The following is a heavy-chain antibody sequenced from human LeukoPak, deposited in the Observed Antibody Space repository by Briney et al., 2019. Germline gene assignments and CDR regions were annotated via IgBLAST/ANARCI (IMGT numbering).Heavy chain of an antibody. CDR1: GFTFTSSA. V-gene: IGHV1-58*01. J-gene: IGHJ4*02. CDR2: IVVGSGNT. CDR3: ATVASIRRFYFDF. D-gene: IGHD3-3*01. Sequence: SVKVSCKASGFTFTSSAVQWVRQARGQRLEWIGWIVVGSGNTNYAQKFQERVTITRDMSTSTAYMELSSLRSDDTAIFYCATVASIRRFYFDFWGQGTLVTVSS.